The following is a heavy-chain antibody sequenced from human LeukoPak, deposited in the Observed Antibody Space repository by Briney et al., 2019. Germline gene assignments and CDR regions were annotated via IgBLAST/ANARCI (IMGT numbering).Heavy chain of an antibody. CDR1: GLTFSNYW. D-gene: IGHD2-2*01. J-gene: IGHJ4*02. CDR2: MNENGSKK. Sequence: GGSLTLSFAAPGLTFSNYWINWVRQAPGKGLDWVANMNENGSKKYYVDSVRGRFTISRDNAENSLFLHMNSLRVEDTSVYRCARVLYGSRVNVIDSWGPGTLVTVSS. CDR3: ARVLYGSRVNVIDS. V-gene: IGHV3-7*01.